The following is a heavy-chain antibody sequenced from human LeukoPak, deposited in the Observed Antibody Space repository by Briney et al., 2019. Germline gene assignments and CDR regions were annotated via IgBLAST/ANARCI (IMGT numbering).Heavy chain of an antibody. CDR2: IGSSSNYI. CDR3: ARDYYDSSGYYLKYFQH. CDR1: GFTFSSYS. D-gene: IGHD3-22*01. J-gene: IGHJ1*01. V-gene: IGHV3-21*01. Sequence: PGGSLRLSCVASGFTFSSYSMNWVRQAPGKGLEWVSCIGSSSNYIYYGDSVKGRFTISRDNAKNSLYLQMNSLRAEDTAVYYCARDYYDSSGYYLKYFQHWGQGTLVTVSS.